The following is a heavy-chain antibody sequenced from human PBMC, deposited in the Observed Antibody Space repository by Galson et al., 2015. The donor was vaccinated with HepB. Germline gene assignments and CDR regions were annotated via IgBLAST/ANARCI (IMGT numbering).Heavy chain of an antibody. D-gene: IGHD2-15*01. Sequence: SLRLSCAASGFTFSACTMSWVRQAPGKGLEWVSASSGSGGTTYYADSVKGRFTVSRDNSKSALWLQMNSLRAEDTAVYYCARVDCSGGSCYGGIVYYYGMDVWGQGTTVTVSS. CDR1: GFTFSACT. J-gene: IGHJ6*02. CDR2: SSGSGGTT. CDR3: ARVDCSGGSCYGGIVYYYGMDV. V-gene: IGHV3-23*01.